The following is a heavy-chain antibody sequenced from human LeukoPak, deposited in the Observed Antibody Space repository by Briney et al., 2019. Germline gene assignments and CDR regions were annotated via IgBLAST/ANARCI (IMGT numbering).Heavy chain of an antibody. Sequence: TLSLTCTVSGGSISSGGYYWSWIRQHPGKGLEWIGYIYYSGSTYYNPSLKSRVTISVDTSKNQFSLKLSSVTAADTAVYYCASAPRYYYDSSGYYEPLVDYWGQGTLVTVSS. CDR2: IYYSGST. J-gene: IGHJ4*02. CDR3: ASAPRYYYDSSGYYEPLVDY. D-gene: IGHD3-22*01. V-gene: IGHV4-31*03. CDR1: GGSISSGGYY.